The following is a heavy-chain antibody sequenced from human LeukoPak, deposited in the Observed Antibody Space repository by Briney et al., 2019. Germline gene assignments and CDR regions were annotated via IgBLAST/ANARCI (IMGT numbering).Heavy chain of an antibody. D-gene: IGHD7-27*01. CDR3: ARGPPNWGYDY. Sequence: ASVKVSCKASGYTFTSYDFNWVRQATGQGPEWMGLMSPNSGDTGYAQKFQDRVTMTRNTSISTAYMELSSLRSDDTAVYYCARGPPNWGYDYWGPGTLVTVSS. CDR1: GYTFTSYD. J-gene: IGHJ4*02. V-gene: IGHV1-8*01. CDR2: MSPNSGDT.